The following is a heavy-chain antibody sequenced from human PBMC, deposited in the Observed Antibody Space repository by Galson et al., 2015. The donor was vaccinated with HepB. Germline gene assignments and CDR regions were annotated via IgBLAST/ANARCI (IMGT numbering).Heavy chain of an antibody. D-gene: IGHD4-23*01. V-gene: IGHV3-30*18. CDR1: GFTFSSYG. CDR2: ISYDGSNK. CDR3: AKEVNYGGNLPTDY. Sequence: SLRLSCAASGFTFSSYGMHWVRRAPGKGLEWVAVISYDGSNKYYADSVKGRFTISRDNSKNTLYLQMNSLRAEDTAVYYCAKEVNYGGNLPTDYWGQGILVTVSS. J-gene: IGHJ4*02.